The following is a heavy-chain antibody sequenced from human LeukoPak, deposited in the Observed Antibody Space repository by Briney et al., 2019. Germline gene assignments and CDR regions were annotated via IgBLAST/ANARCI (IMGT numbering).Heavy chain of an antibody. J-gene: IGHJ3*02. V-gene: IGHV4-59*01. CDR2: IYYSGST. D-gene: IGHD1-26*01. CDR1: GDSLSSYY. CDR3: ASSNSGSYNDAFDI. Sequence: PSETLSLTCTVSGDSLSSYYWSWIRQPPGKGLEWIGYIYYSGSTKYNPSLKSRVSISVDTSKSQFSLKLNSVTAADTAVYYCASSNSGSYNDAFDIWGQGTMVTVSS.